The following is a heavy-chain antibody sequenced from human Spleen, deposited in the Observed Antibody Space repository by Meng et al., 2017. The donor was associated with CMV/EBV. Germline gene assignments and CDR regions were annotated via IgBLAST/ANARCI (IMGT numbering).Heavy chain of an antibody. D-gene: IGHD3-10*01. Sequence: SETLSLTCTVSGGPVSSGSYYWSWIRQPPGKGLEWVGCFSYSGSAYYNPSLKSRVTISVDTSKNQYSLKLRSVTAADTAVYYCARHRENYYLDIWGQGTMVTVSS. CDR3: ARHRENYYLDI. V-gene: IGHV4-39*07. CDR1: GGPVSSGSYY. J-gene: IGHJ3*02. CDR2: FSYSGSA.